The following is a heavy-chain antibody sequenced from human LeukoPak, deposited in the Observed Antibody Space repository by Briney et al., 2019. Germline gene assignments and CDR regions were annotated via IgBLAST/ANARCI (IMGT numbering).Heavy chain of an antibody. CDR1: GFIFSSYS. V-gene: IGHV3-21*04. D-gene: IGHD6-13*01. CDR2: ITSSSSYI. Sequence: GGSLRLSCAASGFIFSSYSMNWVRQAPGKGLEWVSSITSSSSYIYYADSVKGRFTISRDNSKNTLYLQMNSLRAEDTAVYYCAKVLAAAGTGYWGQGTLVTVSS. J-gene: IGHJ4*02. CDR3: AKVLAAAGTGY.